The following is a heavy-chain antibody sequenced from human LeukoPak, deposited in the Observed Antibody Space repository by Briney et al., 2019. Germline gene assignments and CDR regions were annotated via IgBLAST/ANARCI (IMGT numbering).Heavy chain of an antibody. V-gene: IGHV4-39*01. J-gene: IGHJ4*02. CDR1: GGSISSSYYY. Sequence: PSETLSLTCTVSGGSISSSYYYWGWIRQPPGKGLEWIGSIYYSGSTYYNPSLKSRVTISVDTSKNQFSLKLRSVTAADTAVYYCARSRSGGSYKRRYYFDYWAREPWSPSPQ. CDR3: ARSRSGGSYKRRYYFDY. D-gene: IGHD1-26*01. CDR2: IYYSGST.